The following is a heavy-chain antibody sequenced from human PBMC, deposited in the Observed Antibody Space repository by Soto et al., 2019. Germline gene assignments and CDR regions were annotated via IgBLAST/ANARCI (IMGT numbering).Heavy chain of an antibody. J-gene: IGHJ4*02. Sequence: GGSLRLSCAASGFTFSSYSMNWVRQAPGKGLEWVSSISSSSSYIYYADSVKGRFTISRDNAKNSLYLQMNSLRAEDTAVYYCARDILWFGELLPLVDYWGQGTLVTVSS. CDR3: ARDILWFGELLPLVDY. V-gene: IGHV3-21*01. CDR2: ISSSSSYI. D-gene: IGHD3-10*01. CDR1: GFTFSSYS.